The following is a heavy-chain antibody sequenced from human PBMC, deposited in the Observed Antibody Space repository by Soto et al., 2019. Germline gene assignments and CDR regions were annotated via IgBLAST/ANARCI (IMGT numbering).Heavy chain of an antibody. J-gene: IGHJ5*02. Sequence: EVQLLESGGGLVQPGGSLRLSCAASGFTFKNYGMIWVRQTPGKGLEWVSVISASGHTAQYADSVKCRFTISRDNSKNTLFQQMHSLRGDDTPLYYCGQGSRAALPSNPSPNIWFDPWGQGTLVTVSS. CDR2: ISASGHTA. V-gene: IGHV3-23*01. CDR3: GQGSRAALPSNPSPNIWFDP. D-gene: IGHD6-6*01. CDR1: GFTFKNYG.